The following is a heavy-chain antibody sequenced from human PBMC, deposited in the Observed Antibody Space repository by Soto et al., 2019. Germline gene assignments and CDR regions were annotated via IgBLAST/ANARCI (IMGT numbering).Heavy chain of an antibody. Sequence: QVQLVQSGAEVKEPGSSVKVSCKATGDLFNNYAFNWVRQAPGQGLEWMGRISPLFSTTNYAQKFQGRVTIGADELTIIVDLELSNLESEDTAMYYCAASASVAAAGYFKFWGQGTLVTVSP. V-gene: IGHV1-69*01. CDR2: ISPLFSTT. CDR3: AASASVAAAGYFKF. J-gene: IGHJ4*02. CDR1: GDLFNNYA. D-gene: IGHD6-13*01.